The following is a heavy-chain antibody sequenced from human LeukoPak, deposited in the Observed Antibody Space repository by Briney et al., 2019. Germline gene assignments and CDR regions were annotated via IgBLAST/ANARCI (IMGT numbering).Heavy chain of an antibody. V-gene: IGHV4-59*12. J-gene: IGHJ4*02. Sequence: SETLSLTCTVSDDSISDYYRGWIRQPPGKGLEWIGYFHNSGTSTYNPSLKSRVTISADTSKNQFSLKLSSVTAADTAVYYCARVRDGGQGHIYYFDYWGQGTLVTVSS. CDR1: DDSISDYY. CDR2: FHNSGTS. D-gene: IGHD3-16*01. CDR3: ARVRDGGQGHIYYFDY.